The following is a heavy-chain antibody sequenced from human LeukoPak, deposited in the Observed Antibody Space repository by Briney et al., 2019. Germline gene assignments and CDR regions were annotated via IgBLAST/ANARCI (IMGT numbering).Heavy chain of an antibody. CDR2: MQNSDT. D-gene: IGHD1-26*01. CDR3: ARRTDSGSYNWFDH. CDR1: VGSISTYH. J-gene: IGHJ5*02. Sequence: PSHTLSLTYTLSVGSISTYHWKWIREPAAKALECIGRMQNSDTNNNLSLKSRVIISVDTSKKHCSLKLSSVTAADTAVYYCARRTDSGSYNWFDHWGQGTLVTVSS. V-gene: IGHV4-4*07.